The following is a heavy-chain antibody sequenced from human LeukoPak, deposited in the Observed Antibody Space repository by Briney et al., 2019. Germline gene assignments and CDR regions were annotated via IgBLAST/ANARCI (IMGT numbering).Heavy chain of an antibody. CDR3: AKGEYSASWYSY. D-gene: IGHD6-13*01. CDR2: ISSSGSTI. V-gene: IGHV3-48*03. CDR1: GFTFSSYE. Sequence: GGSLRLSCAASGFTFSSYEMNWVRQAPGKGLEWVSYISSSGSTIYYADSVKGRFTISRDNAKNSLYLQMSSLRAEDTAVYYCAKGEYSASWYSYWGQGTLVTVSS. J-gene: IGHJ4*02.